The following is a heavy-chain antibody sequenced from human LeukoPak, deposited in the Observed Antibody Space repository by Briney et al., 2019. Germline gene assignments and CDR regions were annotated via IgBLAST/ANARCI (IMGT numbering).Heavy chain of an antibody. CDR2: LRHDGSNK. V-gene: IGHV3-30*02. D-gene: IGHD3-10*01. CDR3: AQDYIAYGSGSFCHY. J-gene: IGHJ4*02. CDR1: GFSFSDYG. Sequence: PGGSLRLSCAASGFSFSDYGMHWVRQAPGKGLEWVAFLRHDGSNKNYADSVKGRFTISRDNSKNTLSLQMNSLRAEDTAMYYCAQDYIAYGSGSFCHYWGQGTLVAVSS.